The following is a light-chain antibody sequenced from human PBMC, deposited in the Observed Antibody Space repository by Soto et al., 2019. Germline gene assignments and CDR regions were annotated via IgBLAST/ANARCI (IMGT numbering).Light chain of an antibody. CDR1: QSVRTN. Sequence: ITQFPANVSVTPGETVTLSCGASQSVRTNLAWYQQRPGQAPRLLIYDASNRASGVPARFSGSGSGTDFTLTINSLEPEDFAVYYCQQRNIWPPVTFGQGTRLEIK. V-gene: IGKV3-11*01. J-gene: IGKJ5*01. CDR3: QQRNIWPPVT. CDR2: DAS.